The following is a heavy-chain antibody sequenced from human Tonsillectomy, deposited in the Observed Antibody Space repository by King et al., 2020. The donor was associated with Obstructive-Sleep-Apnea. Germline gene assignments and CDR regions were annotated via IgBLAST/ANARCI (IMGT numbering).Heavy chain of an antibody. D-gene: IGHD5-12*01. CDR2: IYFSGST. CDR3: ARGRGHSGYPDLNWFDP. Sequence: VQLQESGPGLVKPSETLSLTCTVSGGSISSYYWSWIRQPPGKGLEWIGYIYFSGSTNYNPSLKCRVTISLDTSQNQFSLKGSPVTAADTAMYYCARGRGHSGYPDLNWFDPWGQGTLVTVSS. J-gene: IGHJ5*02. V-gene: IGHV4-59*01. CDR1: GGSISSYY.